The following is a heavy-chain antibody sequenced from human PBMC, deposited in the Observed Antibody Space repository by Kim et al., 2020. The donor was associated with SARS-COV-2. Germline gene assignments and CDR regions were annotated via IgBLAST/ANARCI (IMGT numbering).Heavy chain of an antibody. V-gene: IGHV4-34*01. J-gene: IGHJ4*02. D-gene: IGHD3-10*01. CDR3: ARFYGSGSSQFDY. Sequence: YNPSLKSRVTISVDTSTNQFSLKLSSVTAADTAVYYCARFYGSGSSQFDYWGQGTLVTVSS.